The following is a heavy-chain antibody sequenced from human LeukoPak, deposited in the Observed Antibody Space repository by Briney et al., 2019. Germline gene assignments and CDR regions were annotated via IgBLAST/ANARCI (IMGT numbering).Heavy chain of an antibody. J-gene: IGHJ3*02. D-gene: IGHD4-23*01. CDR3: ATDYGGNSDAFDI. Sequence: GGSLRLSCTASGFTFSTYAMTWVRQAPGKGPEWASSISGNGRTTSYSDSVRGRFTISRDNSRNTLYLQMNSLRVDDTAVYYCATDYGGNSDAFDIWGQGTMVTVSS. CDR2: ISGNGRTT. CDR1: GFTFSTYA. V-gene: IGHV3-23*01.